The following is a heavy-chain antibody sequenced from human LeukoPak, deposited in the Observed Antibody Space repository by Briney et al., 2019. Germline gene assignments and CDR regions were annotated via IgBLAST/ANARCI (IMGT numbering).Heavy chain of an antibody. CDR1: GYTFTTYN. Sequence: VASVKVSCKASGYTFTTYNINWVRQAPGQGLEWMGWISGYNGNTNYAQKLQGRVTMTTDTSTSTAYMELRSLKSDDTAVYYCARDSITMIPLDYWGQGTLVTVSS. CDR2: ISGYNGNT. V-gene: IGHV1-18*01. CDR3: ARDSITMIPLDY. D-gene: IGHD3-22*01. J-gene: IGHJ4*02.